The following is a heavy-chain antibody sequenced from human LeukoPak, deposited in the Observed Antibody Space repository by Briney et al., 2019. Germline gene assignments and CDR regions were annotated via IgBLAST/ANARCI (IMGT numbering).Heavy chain of an antibody. CDR1: GGSISSYY. D-gene: IGHD3-22*01. CDR3: ASSPHPITMIVVVTPFDY. CDR2: IYYSGST. V-gene: IGHV4-59*01. J-gene: IGHJ4*02. Sequence: SETLSLTCTVSGGSISSYYWSWIRQPPGKGLEWIGYIYYSGSTNYNPSLKSRVTISVDTSKNQFSLKLSSVTAADTAVYYCASSPHPITMIVVVTPFDYWGQGTLVTVSS.